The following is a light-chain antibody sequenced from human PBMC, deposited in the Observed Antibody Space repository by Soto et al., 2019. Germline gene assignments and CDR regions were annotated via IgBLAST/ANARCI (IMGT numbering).Light chain of an antibody. J-gene: IGKJ1*01. V-gene: IGKV3-20*01. Sequence: EIVLTQSPGTLSLSPGERATLSCRASQSVSSSYLAWYQQKPGQAPRLLIYGASSRATGIPGRFSGSGSGTDFTLTISRLEPEEFAVYYCQQYGSSSWTFGQGTKVEIK. CDR1: QSVSSSY. CDR3: QQYGSSSWT. CDR2: GAS.